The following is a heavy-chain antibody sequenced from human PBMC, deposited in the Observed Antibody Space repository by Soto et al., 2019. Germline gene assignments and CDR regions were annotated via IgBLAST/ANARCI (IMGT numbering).Heavy chain of an antibody. D-gene: IGHD6-6*01. CDR3: ARVGGLAARTFDY. CDR2: IYYSGST. V-gene: IGHV4-59*01. J-gene: IGHJ4*02. CDR1: GGSISDFY. Sequence: LSLTCTVSGGSISDFYWSWIRQPPGKGLEWIGYIYYSGSTNYNPSLKSRVTTSVDTSKNQFPLNLRSMSPADTAVYYCARVGGLAARTFDYWGPGTLVTVSS.